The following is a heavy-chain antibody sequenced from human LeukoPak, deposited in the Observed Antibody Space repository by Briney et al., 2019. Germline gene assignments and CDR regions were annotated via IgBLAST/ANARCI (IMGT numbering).Heavy chain of an antibody. CDR3: ARDREDTYGYVSVY. CDR2: ISPYNGNT. J-gene: IGHJ4*02. Sequence: VASVKVSCKASGYTFTGYYMHWVRQAPGQGLEWMGWISPYNGNTNYAQKVQGRVTMSTDTSTSTADMELRSLRSDDTAVYYCARDREDTYGYVSVYWGQGTLVTVSS. D-gene: IGHD5-18*01. CDR1: GYTFTGYY. V-gene: IGHV1-18*04.